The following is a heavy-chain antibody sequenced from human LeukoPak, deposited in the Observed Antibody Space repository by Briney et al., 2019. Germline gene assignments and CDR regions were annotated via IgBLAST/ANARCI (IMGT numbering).Heavy chain of an antibody. J-gene: IGHJ4*02. CDR3: ATGLQDYYGSGSYYNVGKV. Sequence: ASVKVSCKASGGTFSSYAISWVQQAPGKGLEWMGLVDPEDGETIYAEKFQGRVTITADTSTDTAYMELSSLRSEDTAVYYCATGLQDYYGSGSYYNVGKVWGQGTLVTVSS. D-gene: IGHD3-10*01. V-gene: IGHV1-69-2*01. CDR1: GGTFSSYA. CDR2: VDPEDGET.